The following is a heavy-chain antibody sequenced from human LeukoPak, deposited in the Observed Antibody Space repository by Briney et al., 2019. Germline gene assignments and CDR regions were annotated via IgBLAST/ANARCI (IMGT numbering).Heavy chain of an antibody. CDR3: ARSERQAGVTIAVAGTSNPERGDWFDP. CDR1: GGSFSGYY. J-gene: IGHJ5*02. D-gene: IGHD6-19*01. Sequence: SETLSLTCAVYGGSFSGYYWSWIRQPPGKGLEWIGEINHSGSTNYNPSLKSRVTISVDTSKNQFSLKLSSVTAANTAVYYCARSERQAGVTIAVAGTSNPERGDWFDPWGQGTLVTVSS. CDR2: INHSGST. V-gene: IGHV4-34*01.